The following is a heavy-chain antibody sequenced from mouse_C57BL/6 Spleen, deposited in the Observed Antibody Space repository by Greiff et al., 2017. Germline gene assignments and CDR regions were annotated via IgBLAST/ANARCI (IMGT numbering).Heavy chain of an antibody. V-gene: IGHV1-82*01. CDR2: IYPGDGDT. CDR1: GYAFSSSW. J-gene: IGHJ2*01. D-gene: IGHD1-1*01. Sequence: QVQLQQSGPELVKPGASVKISCKASGYAFSSSWMNWVKQRPGKGLEWIGRIYPGDGDTNYNGKFKGKATLTADKSSSTAYMQLSSLTSEDSAVYFCAREGLGSSYEGYYFDYWGQGTTLTVSS. CDR3: AREGLGSSYEGYYFDY.